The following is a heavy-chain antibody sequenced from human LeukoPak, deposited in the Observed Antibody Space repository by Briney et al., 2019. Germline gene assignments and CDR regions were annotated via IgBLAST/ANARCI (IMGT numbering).Heavy chain of an antibody. CDR1: GFTFSNAW. CDR2: INSDGSST. V-gene: IGHV3-74*03. CDR3: ARDWYHAIDY. J-gene: IGHJ4*02. D-gene: IGHD2-2*01. Sequence: GGSLRLSCAASGFTFSNAWMSWVRQAPGKELVWVSRINSDGSSTKYAESVKGRFTISRDNAKNTLYLQMNSLRAEDTAVYYCARDWYHAIDYWGQGTLVTVSS.